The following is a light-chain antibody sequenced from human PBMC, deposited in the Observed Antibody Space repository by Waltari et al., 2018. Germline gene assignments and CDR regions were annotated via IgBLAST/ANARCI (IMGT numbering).Light chain of an antibody. CDR2: RRA. Sequence: QSVLTQPPSASGTPGQGVTISCSGGASNIGNNVVNWYQQVPGKAPNLLIYRRARRLSGVPDRFSGSKSGTSASLAISGLQSEDEADYYCAAWDDSLNGRWVFGGGTKVTVL. CDR1: ASNIGNNV. V-gene: IGLV1-44*01. J-gene: IGLJ3*02. CDR3: AAWDDSLNGRWV.